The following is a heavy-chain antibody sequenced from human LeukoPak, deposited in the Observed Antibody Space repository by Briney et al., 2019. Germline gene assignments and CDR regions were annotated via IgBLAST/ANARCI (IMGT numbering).Heavy chain of an antibody. D-gene: IGHD3-10*01. CDR2: ISWNSGSI. CDR1: GSTFDDYA. V-gene: IGHV3-9*01. CDR3: AKGRSYGSGNDY. J-gene: IGHJ4*02. Sequence: GGSLRLSCAASGSTFDDYAMHWVRQAPGKGLEWVSGISWNSGSIGYADSVKGRFTISRDNAKNSLYLQMNSLRAEGTALYYCAKGRSYGSGNDYWGQGTLVTVSS.